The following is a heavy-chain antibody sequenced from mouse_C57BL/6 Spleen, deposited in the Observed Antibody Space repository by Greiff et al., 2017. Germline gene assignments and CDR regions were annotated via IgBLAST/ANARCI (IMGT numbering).Heavy chain of an antibody. CDR1: GYSFTDYN. CDR2: INPNYGTT. D-gene: IGHD1-1*01. J-gene: IGHJ4*01. V-gene: IGHV1-39*01. Sequence: EVHLVESGPELVKPGASVKISCKASGYSFTDYNMNWVKQSNGKSLEWIGVINPNYGTTSYNQKFKGKATLTVDQSSSTAYMQLNSLTSEDSAVYYCVTTVDYYAMDYWGQGTSVTVSS. CDR3: VTTVDYYAMDY.